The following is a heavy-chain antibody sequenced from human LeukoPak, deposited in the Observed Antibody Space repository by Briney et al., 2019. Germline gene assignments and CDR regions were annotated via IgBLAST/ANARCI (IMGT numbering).Heavy chain of an antibody. V-gene: IGHV3-30-3*01. J-gene: IGHJ2*01. CDR1: GFTFSSYA. D-gene: IGHD7-27*01. CDR2: ISYDGSNK. CDR3: ATTWGTHYWYFDL. Sequence: PGRSLRLSCAASGFTFSSYAMHWVRQAPGKGLEWVAVISYDGSNKYYADSVRGRFTISRDNSKNTLYLQMNSLRAEDTAVYYCATTWGTHYWYFDLWGRGTLVTVSS.